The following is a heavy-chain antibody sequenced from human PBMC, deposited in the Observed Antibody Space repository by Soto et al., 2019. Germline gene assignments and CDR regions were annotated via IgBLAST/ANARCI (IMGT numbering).Heavy chain of an antibody. CDR1: GGSSRNYY. CDR2: IYYIGST. CDR3: ARVVPEGWSDY. J-gene: IGHJ4*02. D-gene: IGHD2-2*01. Sequence: QVQLQESGPGLVKPSETLSLTCTVSGGSSRNYYWTWIRQPPGKGLEWIGYIYYIGSTNYNPSLRSRVTISVDTSKNQFSLKLSSVTAADTAVYYCARVVPEGWSDYWGQGTLVTVSS. V-gene: IGHV4-59*01.